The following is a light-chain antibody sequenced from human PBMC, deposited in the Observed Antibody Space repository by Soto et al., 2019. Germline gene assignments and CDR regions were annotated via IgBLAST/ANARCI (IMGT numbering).Light chain of an antibody. CDR3: TSYAGGNNV. CDR2: EVN. J-gene: IGLJ1*01. CDR1: SSDVGGYNY. Sequence: QSALTQPPSASGSPGQSVTISCTGTSSDVGGYNYVSWYQQHPGKVPKLMVYEVNKRPSGVPDRFSGSNSGNTASLTVSGLQDEDEADYYCTSYAGGNNVFGTGTKVTVL. V-gene: IGLV2-8*01.